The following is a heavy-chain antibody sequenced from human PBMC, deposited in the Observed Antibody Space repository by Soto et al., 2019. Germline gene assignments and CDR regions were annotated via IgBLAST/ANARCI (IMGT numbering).Heavy chain of an antibody. CDR2: IYYSGST. V-gene: IGHV4-31*03. D-gene: IGHD1-26*01. Sequence: PSETLSLTCTVSGGSISSGGYYWSWIRQHPGKGLEWIGYIYYSGSTYYNPSLKSRVTISVDTSKNQFSLKLSSVAAADTAVYYCARLGATSAPFDYWGQGTLVTVSS. J-gene: IGHJ4*02. CDR1: GGSISSGGYY. CDR3: ARLGATSAPFDY.